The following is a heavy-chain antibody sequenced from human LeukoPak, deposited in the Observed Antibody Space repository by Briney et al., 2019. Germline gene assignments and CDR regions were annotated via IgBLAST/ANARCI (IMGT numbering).Heavy chain of an antibody. CDR3: ARAPYDFLSGTAGAYYMDV. CDR2: IYYSGST. V-gene: IGHV4-39*07. CDR1: GGSISSSSYY. D-gene: IGHD3-3*01. Sequence: PSETLSLTCSVSGGSISSSSYYWGWIRQPPGKGLEWLARIYYSGSTYYNPSLKSRVAMPVDTSKHQFSLKLSSVTAADRAVYYCARAPYDFLSGTAGAYYMDVWGKGATVTVSS. J-gene: IGHJ6*03.